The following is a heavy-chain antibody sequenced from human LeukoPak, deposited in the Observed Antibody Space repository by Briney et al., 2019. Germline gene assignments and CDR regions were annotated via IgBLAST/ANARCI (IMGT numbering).Heavy chain of an antibody. J-gene: IGHJ4*02. CDR2: INPNSGGT. Sequence: ASVKVSCKASGYAFTGYYMHWVRQAPGQGLEWMGWINPNSGGTNYAQKFQGRVTMTRDTSISTAYMELRSLRSDDTAVYYCARAAYGDYRRNDYWGQGTLVTVSS. CDR1: GYAFTGYY. CDR3: ARAAYGDYRRNDY. D-gene: IGHD4-17*01. V-gene: IGHV1-2*02.